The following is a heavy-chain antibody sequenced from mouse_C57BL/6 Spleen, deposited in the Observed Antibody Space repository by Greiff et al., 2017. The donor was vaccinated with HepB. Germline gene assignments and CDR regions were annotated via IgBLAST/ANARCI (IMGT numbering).Heavy chain of an antibody. CDR3: ARSGDGSSPAWFAY. V-gene: IGHV1-52*01. D-gene: IGHD1-1*01. CDR2: IDPSDSET. CDR1: GYTFTSYW. Sequence: QVQLQQPGAELVRPGSSVKLSCKASGYTFTSYWMHWVKQRPIQGLEWIGNIDPSDSETHYNQKFKDKATLTVDKSSSTAYMQLSSLTSEDSAVYYCARSGDGSSPAWFAYWGQGTLVTVSA. J-gene: IGHJ3*01.